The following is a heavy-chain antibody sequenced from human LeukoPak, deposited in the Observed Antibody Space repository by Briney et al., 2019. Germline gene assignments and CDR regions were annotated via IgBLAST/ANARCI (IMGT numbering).Heavy chain of an antibody. Sequence: PSETLSLTCAVSGYSISSGYYWGWIRQPPGKGLEWIGSIYHSGSTYYNPSLKSRVTISVDTSKNQFPLKLSSVTAADTAVYYCARHNNYDFWSGYFDYWGQGTLVTVSS. D-gene: IGHD3-3*01. CDR2: IYHSGST. J-gene: IGHJ4*02. CDR1: GYSISSGYY. CDR3: ARHNNYDFWSGYFDY. V-gene: IGHV4-38-2*01.